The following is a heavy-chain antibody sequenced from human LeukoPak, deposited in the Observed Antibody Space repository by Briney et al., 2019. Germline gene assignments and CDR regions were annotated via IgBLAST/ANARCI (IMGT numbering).Heavy chain of an antibody. V-gene: IGHV4-34*01. CDR1: DGSISGYY. J-gene: IGHJ4*02. CDR3: ARVRVEWLVHFDY. Sequence: SETLSLTCAVYDGSISGYYWSWIRQPPGKGLEWIGEINHSGRTNYNPSLKSRVTISVDTSKNQFSLELSSVTAADTAVYYCARVRVEWLVHFDYWGQGTLVTVSS. CDR2: INHSGRT. D-gene: IGHD6-19*01.